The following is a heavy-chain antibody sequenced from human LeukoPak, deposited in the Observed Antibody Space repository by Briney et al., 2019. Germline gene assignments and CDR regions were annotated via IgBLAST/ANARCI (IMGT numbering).Heavy chain of an antibody. D-gene: IGHD2-2*01. CDR3: AREVDCSSPSCQLDY. V-gene: IGHV1-2*02. J-gene: IGHJ4*02. Sequence: ASARVSCTPSGYTSTGYYTQGVRQAPGQGVERMAWINPNSGSTNYAQKFQGRVTMTRDTSITTAYLELSSLRSDDTAVYYCAREVDCSSPSCQLDYWGQGTLVTVSS. CDR1: GYTSTGYY. CDR2: INPNSGST.